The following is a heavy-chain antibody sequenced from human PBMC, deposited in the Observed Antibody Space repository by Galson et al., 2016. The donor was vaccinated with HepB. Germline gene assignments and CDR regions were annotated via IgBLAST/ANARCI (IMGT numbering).Heavy chain of an antibody. CDR1: GFTFSDYY. Sequence: SLRLSCAASGFTFSDYYMPWIRQAPGPGLEWISSISSNSRYTNYAASVKGRFTISRDNSKNSLNLQMHSLIAEDTAVYYCARSGLSAIRGRSEFDSWGQGTLVTVSS. CDR3: ARSGLSAIRGRSEFDS. D-gene: IGHD3-10*01. CDR2: ISSNSRYT. V-gene: IGHV3-11*06. J-gene: IGHJ5*01.